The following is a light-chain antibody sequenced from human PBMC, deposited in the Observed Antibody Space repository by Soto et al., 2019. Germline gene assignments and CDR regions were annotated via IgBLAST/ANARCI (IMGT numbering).Light chain of an antibody. J-gene: IGKJ1*01. Sequence: DIQMTQSPSTLSASVGDRVTITCRASQSINTWLAWYQLKPGRAPKLLIYKASTLESGVSSRFSGSGSGTEFTLTISSLQPDDFATSSGNQYQTHPHFRQGSNVDIK. CDR3: NQYQTHPH. CDR1: QSINTW. V-gene: IGKV1-5*03. CDR2: KAS.